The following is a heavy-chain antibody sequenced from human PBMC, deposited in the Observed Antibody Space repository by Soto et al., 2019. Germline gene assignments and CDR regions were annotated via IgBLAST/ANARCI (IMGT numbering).Heavy chain of an antibody. J-gene: IGHJ4*02. V-gene: IGHV4-59*08. CDR2: ASYSGST. CDR3: ARHIDY. CDR1: GDSISSHY. Sequence: SETLSLTCTVSGDSISSHYWSWIRQPPGKGLEWIGYASYSGSTSYNPSLKSRVSISIDMSKNQFSLKLSSVTAADTAVYYCARHIDYWGQGTLVTVSS.